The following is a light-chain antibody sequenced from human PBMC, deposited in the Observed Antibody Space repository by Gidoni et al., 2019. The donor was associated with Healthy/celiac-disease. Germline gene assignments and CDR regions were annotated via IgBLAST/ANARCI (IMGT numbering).Light chain of an antibody. Sequence: QSALTQPASVSGSPGQSITIACTGTSSYVGGYNYVSWYQQHPGKAPKLMIYEVSNRPSGVSNRFSGSKFGNTASLTISGLQAEDEADYYCSSYTSSSTYVFGTGTKVTVL. CDR2: EVS. CDR3: SSYTSSSTYV. J-gene: IGLJ1*01. CDR1: SSYVGGYNY. V-gene: IGLV2-14*01.